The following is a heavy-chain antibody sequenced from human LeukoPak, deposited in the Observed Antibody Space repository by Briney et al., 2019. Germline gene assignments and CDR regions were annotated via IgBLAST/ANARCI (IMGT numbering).Heavy chain of an antibody. Sequence: ASVKVSCKASGDTFTDYHMHWLRQAPGQGLEWMGWISLSSGGTYYTQKFQDRVTMTRDTSLSTAYMELSRLRSDDTAVYYCARGLTVLRFLEWLFGYWGQGTLVTVSS. D-gene: IGHD3-3*01. J-gene: IGHJ4*02. V-gene: IGHV1-2*02. CDR3: ARGLTVLRFLEWLFGY. CDR2: ISLSSGGT. CDR1: GDTFTDYH.